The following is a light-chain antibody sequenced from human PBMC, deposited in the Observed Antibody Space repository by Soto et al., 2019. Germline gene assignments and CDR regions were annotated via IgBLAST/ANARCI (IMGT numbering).Light chain of an antibody. V-gene: IGKV3-11*01. Sequence: EVVLTQSPATLSLSPGERATLSCRASQNIRTFLDWYQQKPGQAPRLLIYGASNRATGIPARFSGSGSGTDFTLTISSLESEDFAVYYCQQHSHWPPWTFGQGTRVEI. CDR3: QQHSHWPPWT. CDR1: QNIRTF. J-gene: IGKJ1*01. CDR2: GAS.